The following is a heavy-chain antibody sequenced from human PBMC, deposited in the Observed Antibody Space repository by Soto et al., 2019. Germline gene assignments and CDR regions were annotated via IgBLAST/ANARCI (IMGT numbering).Heavy chain of an antibody. CDR1: GYTLTELS. CDR3: ATPDPRGYELRVFDY. D-gene: IGHD5-12*01. CDR2: FDPEDGET. Sequence: ASVKVSCKVSGYTLTELSMHWVRQAPGKGLEWMGGFDPEDGETIYAQKFQGRVTMTEDTSTDTAYMELSSLRSEDTAGYYCATPDPRGYELRVFDYWGQGTLVTVSS. V-gene: IGHV1-24*01. J-gene: IGHJ4*02.